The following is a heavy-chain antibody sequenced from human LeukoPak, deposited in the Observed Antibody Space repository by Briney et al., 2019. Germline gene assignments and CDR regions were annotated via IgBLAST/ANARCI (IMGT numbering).Heavy chain of an antibody. J-gene: IGHJ4*02. D-gene: IGHD2-15*01. V-gene: IGHV1-69*05. Sequence: SVKVSCEASGGTFSSYAISWVRQAPGQGLEWMGGIIPIFGTANYAQKFQGRVTITTDESTSTAYMELSSLRSEDAAVYYCARGVICSGGSCYSTYYFDYWDQGTLVTVSS. CDR3: ARGVICSGGSCYSTYYFDY. CDR2: IIPIFGTA. CDR1: GGTFSSYA.